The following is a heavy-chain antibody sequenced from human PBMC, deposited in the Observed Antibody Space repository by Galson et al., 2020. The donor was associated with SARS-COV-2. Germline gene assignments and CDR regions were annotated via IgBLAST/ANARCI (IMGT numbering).Heavy chain of an antibody. CDR3: ARHWWGGGWLNDY. D-gene: IGHD6-19*01. Sequence: SETLSLTCAVSGYSISSGYNWGWIRQPPGKGLEWIGTIHHSGSTYYNASLKSRVTISVDTSKNQFSLKLNSMTAADTAVYYCARHWWGGGWLNDYWGQGTLVTVSS. CDR2: IHHSGST. V-gene: IGHV4-38-2*01. J-gene: IGHJ4*02. CDR1: GYSISSGYN.